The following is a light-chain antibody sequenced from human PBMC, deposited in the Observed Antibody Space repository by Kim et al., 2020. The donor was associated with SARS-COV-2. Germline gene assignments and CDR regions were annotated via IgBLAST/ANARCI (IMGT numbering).Light chain of an antibody. CDR1: QSISSN. CDR2: GAS. J-gene: IGKJ2*01. V-gene: IGKV3-15*01. Sequence: EIVMTQSPATLSVSPGERATLSCRASQSISSNLAWYQQKPGQAPRLLIYGASTRPTGIPARFSGSGSGTEFTLTISSLQSEDFAVYYCQQYNNWPMYTFGQGTSWRS. CDR3: QQYNNWPMYT.